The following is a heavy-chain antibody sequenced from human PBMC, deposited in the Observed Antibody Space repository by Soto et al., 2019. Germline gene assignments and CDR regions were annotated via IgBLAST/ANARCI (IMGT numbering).Heavy chain of an antibody. Sequence: PSETLSLTCTVSGGSVSSGSYYWSWIRQPPGKGLEWIGYIYYSGGTNYNPSLKSRVTISVDTSKNQFSLKLSSVTAADTAVYYCARARYSSSSRVIDYWGQGTLVTVSS. CDR2: IYYSGGT. D-gene: IGHD6-6*01. V-gene: IGHV4-61*01. CDR3: ARARYSSSSRVIDY. CDR1: GGSVSSGSYY. J-gene: IGHJ4*02.